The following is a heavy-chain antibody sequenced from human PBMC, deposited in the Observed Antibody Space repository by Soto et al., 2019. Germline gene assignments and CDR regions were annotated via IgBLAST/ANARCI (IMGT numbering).Heavy chain of an antibody. CDR2: IYHSRST. V-gene: IGHV4-30-2*01. J-gene: IGHJ5*02. CDR1: GGSISSGGYS. CDR3: DRQPSP. Sequence: QLQLQESGSGLVKPSQTLSLTCAVSGGSISSGGYSWSWIRQPPGKCLEWIGYIYHSRSTYYNPSPKSRVTISVDRSKTQFSLKLSSVTAADTAVYSCDRQPSPWGQGTLVTVSS.